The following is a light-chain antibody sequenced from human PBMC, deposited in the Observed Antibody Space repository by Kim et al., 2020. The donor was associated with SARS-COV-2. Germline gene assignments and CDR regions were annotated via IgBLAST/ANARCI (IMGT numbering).Light chain of an antibody. CDR2: DAS. CDR3: QQRRDWPIT. Sequence: EIVLTQSPATLSLSPGERATLSCRASQSVSSNLAWYQQKPGQAPRLLIYDASNTATGIPARFSGSGSGTDFALTISSLEPEDIAVYFCQQRRDWPITFGQGPRLEIK. CDR1: QSVSSN. J-gene: IGKJ5*01. V-gene: IGKV3-11*01.